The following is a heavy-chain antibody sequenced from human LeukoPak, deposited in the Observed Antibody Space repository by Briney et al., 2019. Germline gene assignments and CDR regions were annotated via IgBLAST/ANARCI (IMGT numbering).Heavy chain of an antibody. CDR2: INPSGGST. Sequence: ASVKVSCKASGYTFTSYYMHWVRQASGQGLEWMGIINPSGGSTSYAQKFQGRVTMTRDTSTSTVYMELSSLRSEDTAVYYCASGDSSWYYFDYWGQGTLVTVSS. D-gene: IGHD6-13*01. CDR3: ASGDSSWYYFDY. CDR1: GYTFTSYY. J-gene: IGHJ4*02. V-gene: IGHV1-46*03.